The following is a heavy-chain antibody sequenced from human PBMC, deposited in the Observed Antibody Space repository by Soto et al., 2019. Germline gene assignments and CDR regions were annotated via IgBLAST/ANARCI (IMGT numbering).Heavy chain of an antibody. CDR1: GDTFSFYS. D-gene: IGHD3-10*01. Sequence: QVQLMQSGAEVKKPGSSVRVSCKASGDTFSFYSINWVRQAPGLGLEWMGRINPILSMSNYAQRFQGRVTVTADKSTSTAYMELSSLRSEDTAMYYCASSYGSGYRAFDYWGQGALVTVSS. CDR3: ASSYGSGYRAFDY. J-gene: IGHJ4*02. V-gene: IGHV1-69*02. CDR2: INPILSMS.